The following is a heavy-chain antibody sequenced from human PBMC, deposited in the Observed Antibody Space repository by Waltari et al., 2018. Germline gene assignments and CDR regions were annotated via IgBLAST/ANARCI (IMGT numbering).Heavy chain of an antibody. CDR2: INPNSGGT. J-gene: IGHJ5*02. CDR3: ARGSYYYDSSGYYYNP. Sequence: QVQLVQSGAEVKKPGASVKVSCKASGYTFTGYYMHWVRQAPGQGLEWMGWINPNSGGTNYAQKFQGRVTMTRDTSISTAYMELSRLRSDDTAVYYCARGSYYYDSSGYYYNPWGQGTLVTVSS. V-gene: IGHV1-2*02. CDR1: GYTFTGYY. D-gene: IGHD3-22*01.